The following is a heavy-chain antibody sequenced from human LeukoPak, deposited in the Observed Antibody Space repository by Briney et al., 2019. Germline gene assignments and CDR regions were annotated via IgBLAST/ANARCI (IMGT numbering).Heavy chain of an antibody. CDR2: IIGSVAST. J-gene: IGHJ4*02. D-gene: IGHD5-12*01. CDR1: GFTFSSYE. Sequence: PGGSLRLSCAASGFTFSSYEMNWVRQAPGKGLEWVSHIIGSVASTYYADSVKGRFTISRDNTKNTLYLQMNSLRADDTAVYFCAKGGYDYVEVGYFDYWGQGTVVTVSS. V-gene: IGHV3-23*01. CDR3: AKGGYDYVEVGYFDY.